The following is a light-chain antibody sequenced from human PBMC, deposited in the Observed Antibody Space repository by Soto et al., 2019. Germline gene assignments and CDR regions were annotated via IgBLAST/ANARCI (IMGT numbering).Light chain of an antibody. J-gene: IGKJ1*01. CDR1: QSVSRW. CDR2: KAS. Sequence: DIQMTQSPSTLSASVGDRVTITCRASQSVSRWLARYKQKPGEAPKLLIYKASNLESGVSSRFSGSGSGTEFTLTISSLQPDDSATYYCQQYDVYSPWMFGQGTKVDIK. CDR3: QQYDVYSPWM. V-gene: IGKV1-5*03.